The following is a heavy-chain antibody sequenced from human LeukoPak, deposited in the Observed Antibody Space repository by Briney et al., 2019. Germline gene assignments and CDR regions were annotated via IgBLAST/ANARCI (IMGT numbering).Heavy chain of an antibody. CDR2: ITGSGGNT. V-gene: IGHV3-23*01. Sequence: PGGSLRLSCAASGFTFSNYGMNWVRQAPGKGLEWVSGITGSGGNTYYADSVKGRFTISRDNSKNTLYLQMNSLRAEDTAVYYCAKDRRGFYWGQGTLVTVSS. J-gene: IGHJ4*02. D-gene: IGHD3-16*01. CDR3: AKDRRGFY. CDR1: GFTFSNYG.